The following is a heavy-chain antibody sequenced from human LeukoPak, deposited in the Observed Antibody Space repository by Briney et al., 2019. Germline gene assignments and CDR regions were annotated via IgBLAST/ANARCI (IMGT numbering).Heavy chain of an antibody. CDR3: ARSSAGLLWFGELPPDDY. D-gene: IGHD3-10*01. CDR2: ISSSGSTI. CDR1: GFTFSSYE. Sequence: GGSLRLSCAASGFTFSSYEMNWVRQAPGKGLEWVSYISSSGSTIYYADSVKGRFTISRDNAKNSLYLQMDSLRAEDTAVYYCARSSAGLLWFGELPPDDYWGQGTLVTVSS. J-gene: IGHJ4*02. V-gene: IGHV3-48*03.